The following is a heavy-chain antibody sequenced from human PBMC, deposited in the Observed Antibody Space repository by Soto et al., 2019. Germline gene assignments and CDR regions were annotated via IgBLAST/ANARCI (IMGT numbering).Heavy chain of an antibody. D-gene: IGHD2-15*01. J-gene: IGHJ3*02. CDR3: APHVHCSGGSCHYDAFDI. V-gene: IGHV3-23*01. CDR1: GFIFGNYM. CDR2: IRDGGEST. Sequence: EVQLLESGGGLVQPGESLRLSCAVSGFIFGNYMMTWVRQAPGKGLEWVSTIRDGGESTYYADSVKGRFTIFRDNSKSTLYLQMDSLGVEDTAVYYCAPHVHCSGGSCHYDAFDIRGQGTMVTVSS.